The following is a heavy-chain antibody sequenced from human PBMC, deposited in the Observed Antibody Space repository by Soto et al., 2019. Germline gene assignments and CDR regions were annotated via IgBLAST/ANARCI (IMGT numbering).Heavy chain of an antibody. D-gene: IGHD3-16*02. CDR2: ISSSSTI. V-gene: IGHV3-48*02. CDR1: GFTFSSYS. CDR3: ARVTVDVWGSYRYDAFDI. J-gene: IGHJ3*02. Sequence: GGSLRLSCAASGFTFSSYSMNWVRQAPGKGLEWVSYISSSSTIYYADSVKGRFTISRDNAKNSLYLQMNSLRDEDTAVYYCARVTVDVWGSYRYDAFDIWGQGTMVTVS.